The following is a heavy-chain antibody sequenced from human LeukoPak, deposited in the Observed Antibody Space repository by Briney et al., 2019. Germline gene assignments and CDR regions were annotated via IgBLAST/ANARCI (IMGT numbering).Heavy chain of an antibody. CDR3: ATTYYYDRWGRAFDI. V-gene: IGHV1-69*13. Sequence: GASVKVSCKASGGTFSSYAISWVRQAPGQGLEWMGGIIPILGTAKYAQKFQGRVTITADESTSTAYMELSSLRSEDTAVYYCATTYYYDRWGRAFDIWGQGTMVTVSS. CDR2: IIPILGTA. D-gene: IGHD3-22*01. CDR1: GGTFSSYA. J-gene: IGHJ3*02.